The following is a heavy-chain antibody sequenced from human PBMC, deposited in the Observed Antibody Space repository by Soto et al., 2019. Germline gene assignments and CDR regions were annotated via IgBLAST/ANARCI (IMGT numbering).Heavy chain of an antibody. CDR2: ISWNSGSI. Sequence: EVQLVESGGGLVQPGRSLRLSCAASGFTFDDYAMHWVRQAPGKGLEWVSGISWNSGSIGYADSVKGRSTISRDNAKNSLYLQMNSLRAEDTALYYCAKGYDFWSGTIDYWGQGTLVTVSS. CDR3: AKGYDFWSGTIDY. V-gene: IGHV3-9*01. D-gene: IGHD3-3*01. CDR1: GFTFDDYA. J-gene: IGHJ4*02.